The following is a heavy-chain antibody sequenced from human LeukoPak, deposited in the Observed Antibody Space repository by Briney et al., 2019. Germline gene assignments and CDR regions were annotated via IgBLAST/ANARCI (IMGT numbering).Heavy chain of an antibody. CDR1: GYTLTELS. CDR2: FDPEDGET. Sequence: ASVKVSCKVSGYTLTELSMHWVRQAPGKGLEWMGGFDPEDGETIYAQKFQGRVTMTEDTSTDTAYMELSLRSEDTAVYYCATSSGWYDYWGQGTLVTVSS. J-gene: IGHJ4*02. CDR3: ATSSGWYDY. V-gene: IGHV1-24*01. D-gene: IGHD6-19*01.